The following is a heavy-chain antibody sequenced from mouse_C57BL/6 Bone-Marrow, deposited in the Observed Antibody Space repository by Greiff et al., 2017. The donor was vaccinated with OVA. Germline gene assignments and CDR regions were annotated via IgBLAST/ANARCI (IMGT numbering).Heavy chain of an antibody. CDR1: GYTFTDYE. CDR2: IDPETGGT. Sequence: LVESGAELVRPGASVTLSCKASGYTFTDYEMHWVKQTPVHGLEWIGAIDPETGGTAYNQKFKGKAILTADKSSSTAYMELRSLTSEDSAVYYCTRDYGSSRFAYWGQGTLVTVSA. CDR3: TRDYGSSRFAY. D-gene: IGHD1-1*01. V-gene: IGHV1-15*01. J-gene: IGHJ3*01.